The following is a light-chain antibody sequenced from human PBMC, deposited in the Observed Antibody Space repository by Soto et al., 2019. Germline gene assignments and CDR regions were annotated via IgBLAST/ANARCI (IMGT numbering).Light chain of an antibody. V-gene: IGLV1-40*01. CDR2: GNS. Sequence: QSVLTQPPSVSGAPGQRVTISCTGSSSNIGAGYDVHWYQQLPGTAPKPLIYGNSNRPSGVPDRFSGSKSGTSASLASTGLQAEDEAEYYCQSYDSSLSGYVVFGGGTKLPVL. CDR1: SSNIGAGYD. CDR3: QSYDSSLSGYVV. J-gene: IGLJ2*01.